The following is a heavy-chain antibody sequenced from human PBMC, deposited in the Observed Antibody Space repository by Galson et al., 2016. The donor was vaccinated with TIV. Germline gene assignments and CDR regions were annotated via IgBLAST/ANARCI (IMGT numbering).Heavy chain of an antibody. Sequence: SLRLSCAASGFGFEDYAMHWVRQTPGKGLEWVSVISWKSYYINYAGSVKGRFTMSRDNAKNSLYLQMNSLRPEDTAFYYCVKGDYHGSGGYCDYWGRGTLVTVSS. J-gene: IGHJ4*02. V-gene: IGHV3-9*01. CDR1: GFGFEDYA. D-gene: IGHD3-10*01. CDR2: ISWKSYYI. CDR3: VKGDYHGSGGYCDY.